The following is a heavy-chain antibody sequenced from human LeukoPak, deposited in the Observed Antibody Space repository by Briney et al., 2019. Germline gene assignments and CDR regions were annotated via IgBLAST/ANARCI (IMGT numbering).Heavy chain of an antibody. CDR3: ASPRGTVTTTALYFDY. Sequence: GGSLRLSCAASGFTFSSYAMHWVRQAPGKGLEWVAVISYDGSNKYYADSVKGRFTISRDNSKNTLYLQMNSLRAEDTAVYYCASPRGTVTTTALYFDYWGQGTLVTVSS. D-gene: IGHD4-17*01. J-gene: IGHJ4*02. CDR1: GFTFSSYA. CDR2: ISYDGSNK. V-gene: IGHV3-30-3*01.